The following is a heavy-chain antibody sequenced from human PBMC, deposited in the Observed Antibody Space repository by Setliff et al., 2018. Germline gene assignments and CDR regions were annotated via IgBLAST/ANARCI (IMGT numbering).Heavy chain of an antibody. CDR1: GFTFSSYA. V-gene: IGHV3-23*01. Sequence: PGGSLRLSCAASGFTFSSYAMSWVRQAPGKGLEWVSAISGSGGSTYYADSVKGRFTIPRDNSKNTLYLQMNSLRAEDTAVYYCAKGRRISYSSGWLNWFDPWGQGTLVTVSS. J-gene: IGHJ5*02. CDR3: AKGRRISYSSGWLNWFDP. D-gene: IGHD6-19*01. CDR2: ISGSGGST.